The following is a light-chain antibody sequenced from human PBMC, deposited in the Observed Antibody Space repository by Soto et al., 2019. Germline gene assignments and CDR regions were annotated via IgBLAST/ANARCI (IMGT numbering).Light chain of an antibody. CDR3: QSYDSSLRGSCV. V-gene: IGLV1-40*01. CDR1: SSNIGAGYD. CDR2: GNS. Sequence: QSVLTQPPSVSGAPGQRVTISCTGSSSNIGAGYDVHWYQQLPGTAPKLLIYGNSNRPSGVPDRFSGSKSGISASLAITGLQAEDEADYYCQSYDSSLRGSCVFGTGTKVTVL. J-gene: IGLJ1*01.